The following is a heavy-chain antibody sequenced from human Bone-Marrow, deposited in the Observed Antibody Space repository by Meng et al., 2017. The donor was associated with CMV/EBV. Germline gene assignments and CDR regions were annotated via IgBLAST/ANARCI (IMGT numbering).Heavy chain of an antibody. Sequence: ASVKVSCKASGYTFTSYAMHWVRQAPGQRLEWMGWSNAGNGNTKYSQEFQGRVTITRDTSASTAYMELSSLRSEDMAVYYCAREDDSSGWYGGGYYYGMDVWGQGTTVTVSS. V-gene: IGHV1-3*02. J-gene: IGHJ6*02. CDR2: SNAGNGNT. D-gene: IGHD6-19*01. CDR1: GYTFTSYA. CDR3: AREDDSSGWYGGGYYYGMDV.